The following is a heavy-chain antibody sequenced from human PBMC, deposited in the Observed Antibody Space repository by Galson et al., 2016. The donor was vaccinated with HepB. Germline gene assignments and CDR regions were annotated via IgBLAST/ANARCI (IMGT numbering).Heavy chain of an antibody. CDR3: ARGGYCSDGRCPPNWFDP. Sequence: SVKVSCKASGSRVTHYAFSWVRQAPSQGLEWMGTLIPILPSPNYAPNFEGRGTITADESTNTVHMALSRLTSDDTAVYYWARGGYCSDGRCPPNWFDPWGPGTLVAVSS. J-gene: IGHJ5*02. D-gene: IGHD2-15*01. CDR1: GSRVTHYA. V-gene: IGHV1-69*15. CDR2: LIPILPSP.